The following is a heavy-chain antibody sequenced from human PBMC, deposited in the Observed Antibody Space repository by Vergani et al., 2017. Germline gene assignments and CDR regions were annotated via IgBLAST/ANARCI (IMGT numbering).Heavy chain of an antibody. V-gene: IGHV4-61*02. Sequence: QVQLQESGPGLVKPSQTLSLTCTVSGGSISSGSYYWSWIRQPAGKGLEWIGRIYTSGSTNYNPSLKSRVTISVDTSKNQCSLKLSSVTAADTAVYYCARGRGVGYSSGWYNYYFDYWGQGTLVTVSS. D-gene: IGHD6-19*01. CDR1: GGSISSGSYY. CDR3: ARGRGVGYSSGWYNYYFDY. J-gene: IGHJ4*02. CDR2: IYTSGST.